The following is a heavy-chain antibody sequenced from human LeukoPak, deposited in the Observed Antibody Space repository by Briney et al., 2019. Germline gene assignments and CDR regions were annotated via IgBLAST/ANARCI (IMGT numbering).Heavy chain of an antibody. J-gene: IGHJ3*02. D-gene: IGHD5-24*01. CDR3: ARVGDGYPGGAFDI. CDR2: IIPIFGTA. CDR1: GGTFSSYA. V-gene: IGHV1-69*01. Sequence: SVKVSCKASGGTFSSYAISWVRPPPGQGLEWMGGIIPIFGTANYAQKFQSRVTITADESTSTAYMELSSLRSEDTAVYYCARVGDGYPGGAFDIWGQGTMVTVSS.